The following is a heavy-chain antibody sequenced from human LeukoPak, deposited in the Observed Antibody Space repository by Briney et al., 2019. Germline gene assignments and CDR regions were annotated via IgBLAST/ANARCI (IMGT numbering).Heavy chain of an antibody. V-gene: IGHV3-23*01. CDR2: ISGGGYRK. Sequence: GGSLRLSCAASGFTFRSFWMSWVREAPGKGLEWVSAISGGGYRKYSADSVKGRFTISRDNSQNTLYLQMNSLRAEDTAVYYCAKDLGPSHYYDSSGHYGLDYWGQGTLVTVSS. D-gene: IGHD3-22*01. J-gene: IGHJ4*02. CDR3: AKDLGPSHYYDSSGHYGLDY. CDR1: GFTFRSFW.